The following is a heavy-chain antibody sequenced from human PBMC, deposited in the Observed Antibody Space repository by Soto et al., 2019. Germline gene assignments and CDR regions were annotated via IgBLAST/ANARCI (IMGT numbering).Heavy chain of an antibody. D-gene: IGHD3-9*01. V-gene: IGHV3-23*01. Sequence: GGSLRLSCAASGFTFSSYAMSWVRQAPGKGLEWVSVISGSGGSTYYADSVKGRFTISRDDSKNTLYLQMHSLRAEDTAVYYCARDADILTGSDAFDIWGQGTMVTVS. CDR3: ARDADILTGSDAFDI. CDR1: GFTFSSYA. CDR2: ISGSGGST. J-gene: IGHJ3*02.